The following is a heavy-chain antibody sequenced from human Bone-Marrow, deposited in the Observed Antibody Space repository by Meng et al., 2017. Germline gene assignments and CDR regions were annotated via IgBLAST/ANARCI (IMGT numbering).Heavy chain of an antibody. CDR1: GITFSSYN. V-gene: IGHV3-23*01. D-gene: IGHD3-22*01. Sequence: GGSLRFSCAASGITFSSYNMNWVRQAPGKGLEWVSAISGSGGSTYYADSVKGRFTICRDNSKNTLYLQMNSLRAENTAVNYGAKPSDSSGYWAFDYWGQGTLVTVSS. CDR2: ISGSGGST. J-gene: IGHJ4*02. CDR3: AKPSDSSGYWAFDY.